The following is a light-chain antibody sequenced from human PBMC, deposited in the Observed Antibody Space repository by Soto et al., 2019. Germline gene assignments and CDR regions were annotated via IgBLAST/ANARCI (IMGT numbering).Light chain of an antibody. Sequence: EIVMTQSPATLSVSPGERATFSCRASQSVSSNLAWYQQKPGQAHRLLIYGASIRATGIQARFSGSGSGTDFTLTIRRLEPEDFAVYYCKQFSSYPLTFGGGTKVDIK. CDR3: KQFSSYPLT. J-gene: IGKJ4*01. V-gene: IGKV3-15*01. CDR2: GAS. CDR1: QSVSSN.